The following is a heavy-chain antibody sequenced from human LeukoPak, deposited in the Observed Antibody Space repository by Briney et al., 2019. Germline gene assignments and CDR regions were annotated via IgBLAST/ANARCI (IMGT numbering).Heavy chain of an antibody. D-gene: IGHD4-17*01. J-gene: IGHJ4*02. CDR1: GYTFTSYY. V-gene: IGHV1-46*01. CDR3: ARDPGTVRGGVDY. Sequence: ASVKVSCKASGYTFTSYYMHWVRQAPGQGLEWMGIINPSGGSTSYAQKFQGRVTITADESPSTAYMELSSLRSEDTAVYYCARDPGTVRGGVDYWGQGTLVTVSS. CDR2: INPSGGST.